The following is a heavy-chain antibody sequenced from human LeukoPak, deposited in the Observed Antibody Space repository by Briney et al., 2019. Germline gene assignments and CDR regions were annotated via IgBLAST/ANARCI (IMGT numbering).Heavy chain of an antibody. Sequence: SETLSLTCTVSGGSISSETYYWTWVRQPAGKGLEWIGRIYSSGSTSYNPSLKSRVTISVGTSKNQFSLKLSSVTAADTAVYYCARASTYYDFWSGYLWGQGTLVTVSS. CDR2: IYSSGST. D-gene: IGHD3-3*01. CDR3: ARASTYYDFWSGYL. V-gene: IGHV4-61*02. J-gene: IGHJ4*02. CDR1: GGSISSETYY.